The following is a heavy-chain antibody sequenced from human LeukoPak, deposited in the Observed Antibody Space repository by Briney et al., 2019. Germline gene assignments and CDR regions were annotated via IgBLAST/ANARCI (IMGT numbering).Heavy chain of an antibody. CDR1: GFTFGDYG. Sequence: PGGSLRLSCAASGFTFGDYGMSWVRQAPGKGLEWVSGINWNGGSTGYADSVKGRFTISRDNAKNSLYLQMNSLRAEDTALYYCARDVGCSGGSCPNWFDPWGQGTLVTVSS. D-gene: IGHD2-15*01. V-gene: IGHV3-20*04. J-gene: IGHJ5*02. CDR3: ARDVGCSGGSCPNWFDP. CDR2: INWNGGST.